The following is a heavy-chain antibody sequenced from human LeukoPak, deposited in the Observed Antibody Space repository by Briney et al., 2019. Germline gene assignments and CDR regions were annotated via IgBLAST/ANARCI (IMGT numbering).Heavy chain of an antibody. CDR2: IRPDGDNK. CDR1: GFTFSSYG. Sequence: GGSLRLSCAASGFTFSSYGMHWVRQAPGKGLEWVAFIRPDGDNKYYADSVKGRFTISRDNSKNTLYLQMNSLRAEDTAVHYCARALYDYVWGSYRAPEYWGQGTQVTVSS. V-gene: IGHV3-30*02. J-gene: IGHJ4*02. CDR3: ARALYDYVWGSYRAPEY. D-gene: IGHD3-16*02.